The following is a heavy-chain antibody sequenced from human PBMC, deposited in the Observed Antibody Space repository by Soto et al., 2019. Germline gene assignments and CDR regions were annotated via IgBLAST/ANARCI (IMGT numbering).Heavy chain of an antibody. CDR2: IIPIFGTA. D-gene: IGHD3-10*01. CDR3: AVRVLWFGELLPPMYYFDY. J-gene: IGHJ4*02. Sequence: GASVKVSCKASGGTFSSYAISWVRQAPGQGLEWMGGIIPIFGTANYAQKFQGRVTITADESTSTAYMELSSLRSEDTAVYYCAVRVLWFGELLPPMYYFDYWGQGTLVTVSS. V-gene: IGHV1-69*13. CDR1: GGTFSSYA.